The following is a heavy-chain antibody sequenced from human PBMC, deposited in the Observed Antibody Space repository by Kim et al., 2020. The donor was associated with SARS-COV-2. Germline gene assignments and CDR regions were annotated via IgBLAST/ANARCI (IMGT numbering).Heavy chain of an antibody. CDR2: INHRGST. J-gene: IGHJ6*04. Sequence: SETLSLTCAVYGGSLSDYYWSWIRQPPGKGLEWIGEINHRGSTNYNTSLNSRVTLSLDTSKNQFSLILSSVTAADTAVYYCWRGLIGSGVSSYDYGLAVWCMGATVSVSS. V-gene: IGHV4-34*01. CDR3: WRGLIGSGVSSYDYGLAV. CDR1: GGSLSDYY. D-gene: IGHD3-3*01.